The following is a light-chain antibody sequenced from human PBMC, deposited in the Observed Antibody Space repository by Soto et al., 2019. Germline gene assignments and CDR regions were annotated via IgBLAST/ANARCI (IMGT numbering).Light chain of an antibody. CDR1: KSVSNY. CDR2: DAI. Sequence: EIVLTQSPVTLSLSPGERATLSCRASKSVSNYLAWYQHKPGQAPRLLIYDAIKRATGVPARFSGSGSGTDFTLTISSLEPDDFALYYCQERSRWPPVTFGGGTKVEIK. J-gene: IGKJ4*01. CDR3: QERSRWPPVT. V-gene: IGKV3-11*01.